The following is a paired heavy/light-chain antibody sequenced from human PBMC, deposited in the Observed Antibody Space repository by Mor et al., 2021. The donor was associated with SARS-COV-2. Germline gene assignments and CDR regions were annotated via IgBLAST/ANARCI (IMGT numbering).Heavy chain of an antibody. Sequence: QVTLRESGPALVKPTQTLTLTCTFSGFSLSTSGMCVSWIRQPPGKALEWLALIDWDDDKYYSTSLKTRLTISKDTSKNQVVLTMTNMDPVDTATYYCARTYYYYDSSGYYYTPHDYWGQGTLVTVSS. CDR1: GFSLSTSGMC. CDR3: ARTYYYYDSSGYYYTPHDY. J-gene: IGHJ4*02. V-gene: IGHV2-70*01. D-gene: IGHD3-22*01. CDR2: IDWDDDK.
Light chain of an antibody. J-gene: IGKJ1*01. CDR1: QSVSSSY. CDR2: GAS. Sequence: EIVLTQSPGTLSLSPGERATLSCRASQSVSSSYLAWYQQKPGQAPRLLIYGASSRATGIPDRFSGSGSGTDFTLTISRLEPEDFAVYYCQQYGSSPPRTFGQGTKVEIK. CDR3: QQYGSSPPRT. V-gene: IGKV3-20*01.